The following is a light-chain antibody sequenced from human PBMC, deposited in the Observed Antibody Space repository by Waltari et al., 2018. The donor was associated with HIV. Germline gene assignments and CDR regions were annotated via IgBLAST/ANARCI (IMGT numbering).Light chain of an antibody. CDR3: QKYNSAPIT. V-gene: IGKV1-27*01. Sequence: DIQMTQSPSSLSASVGDSVTITCRASQGINNFLAWYQTKPGKVPRLLIYAASTLQSGVPARFSGSGPGTDFTLTIRSRQPEDVATYYWQKYNSAPITFGQGTRLEIK. J-gene: IGKJ5*01. CDR2: AAS. CDR1: QGINNF.